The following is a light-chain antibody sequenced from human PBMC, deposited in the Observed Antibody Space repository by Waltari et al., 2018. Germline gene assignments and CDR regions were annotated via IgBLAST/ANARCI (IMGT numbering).Light chain of an antibody. Sequence: ELGLTQSPATLSLSPWERATLSCRASHCVGSYLAWDQQKSGQAPRLPIYDASNRATGIPARFSGGGSGTDFTLTISSLEPEDFAVYYCQQRSDWLLTFGGGTKVEIK. CDR1: HCVGSY. V-gene: IGKV3-11*01. CDR2: DAS. CDR3: QQRSDWLLT. J-gene: IGKJ4*01.